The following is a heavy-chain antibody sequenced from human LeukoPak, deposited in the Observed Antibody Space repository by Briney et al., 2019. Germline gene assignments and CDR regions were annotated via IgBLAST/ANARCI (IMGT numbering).Heavy chain of an antibody. Sequence: GRSLRLSCAASGFTFDDYAMHWVRQAPGKGLEWVSAISGSGGSTYYADSVKGRFTISRDNSKNTLYLQMNSLRAEDTAVYYCAKVHMTTVTTDFDYWGQGTLVTVSS. CDR1: GFTFDDYA. V-gene: IGHV3-23*01. CDR3: AKVHMTTVTTDFDY. CDR2: ISGSGGST. D-gene: IGHD4-17*01. J-gene: IGHJ4*02.